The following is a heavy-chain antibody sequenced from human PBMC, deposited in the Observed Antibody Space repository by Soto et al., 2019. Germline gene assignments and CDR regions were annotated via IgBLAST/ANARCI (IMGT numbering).Heavy chain of an antibody. V-gene: IGHV4-4*02. CDR1: GGSISSSNW. Sequence: QVQLQESGPGLVKPSGTLSLTCAVSGGSISSSNWWSWVRQPPGKGLEWIGEIYHSGSTNYNPSLQSRVTISVDKSKNQFSLKLSSVTAADTAVYYCARDGPHPMISRYYGMDVWGQGTTVTVSS. D-gene: IGHD3-16*01. CDR3: ARDGPHPMISRYYGMDV. J-gene: IGHJ6*02. CDR2: IYHSGST.